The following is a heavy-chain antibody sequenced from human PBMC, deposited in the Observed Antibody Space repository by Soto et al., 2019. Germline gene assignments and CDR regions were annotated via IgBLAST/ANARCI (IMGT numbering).Heavy chain of an antibody. CDR1: GFTFSNYA. V-gene: IGHV3-23*01. CDR3: GKARFFDSTVYLYYFAN. CDR2: ITGSGDYT. Sequence: ESGGGLAQPGASLRLSCAASGFTFSNYAMSWVRQAPGKGLEWVSSITGSGDYTYYADSVKGRFTISRDNSKNTLYLQMNSRRAGDTAVYYCGKARFFDSTVYLYYFANWGREP. D-gene: IGHD3-22*01. J-gene: IGHJ4*02.